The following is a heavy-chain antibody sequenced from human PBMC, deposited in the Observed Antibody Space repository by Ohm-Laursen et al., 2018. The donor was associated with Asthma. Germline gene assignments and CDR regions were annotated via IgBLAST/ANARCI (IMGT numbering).Heavy chain of an antibody. Sequence: ASVKVSCKASGYTFTSYAMHWVRQAPGQRLEWMGWINAGNGNTKYSQKFQGRVTITRDTSASTTYMELSSLRSEDTAVYYCARQDGYSSSWTPFDYWGQGTLVTVSS. CDR3: ARQDGYSSSWTPFDY. J-gene: IGHJ4*02. CDR2: INAGNGNT. D-gene: IGHD6-13*01. V-gene: IGHV1-3*01. CDR1: GYTFTSYA.